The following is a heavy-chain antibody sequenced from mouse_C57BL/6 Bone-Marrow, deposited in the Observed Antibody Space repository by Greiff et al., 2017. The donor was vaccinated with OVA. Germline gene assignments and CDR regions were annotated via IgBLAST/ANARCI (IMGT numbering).Heavy chain of an antibody. J-gene: IGHJ1*03. CDR3: ARTANGENWYFDV. CDR1: GYAFSSSW. D-gene: IGHD4-1*01. CDR2: IYPGDGDT. Sequence: LVESGPELVKPGASVKISCKASGYAFSSSWMNWVKQRPGKGLEWIGRIYPGDGDTNYNGKFKGKATLTADKSSSTAYMQLSSLTSEDSAVYFCARTANGENWYFDVWGTGTTVTVSS. V-gene: IGHV1-82*01.